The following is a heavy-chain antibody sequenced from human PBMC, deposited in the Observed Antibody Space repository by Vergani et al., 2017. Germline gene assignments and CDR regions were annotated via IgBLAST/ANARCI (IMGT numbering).Heavy chain of an antibody. CDR1: GFTFSSYA. D-gene: IGHD5-12*01. J-gene: IGHJ6*02. CDR3: AKANPRNSGYDYLYYYHAMDV. V-gene: IGHV3-23*01. Sequence: EVQLLESGGGLVQPGGSLRLSCAASGFTFSSYAMSWVRQAPGKGLEWVSAISGSGVSTYYADSVKGRFTISRDNSKNTLYLQMNSLRAEDTAVYYCAKANPRNSGYDYLYYYHAMDVWGQGTTVTVSS. CDR2: ISGSGVST.